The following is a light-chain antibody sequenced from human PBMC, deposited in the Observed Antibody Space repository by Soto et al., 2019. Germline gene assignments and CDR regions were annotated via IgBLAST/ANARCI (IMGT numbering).Light chain of an antibody. CDR3: QTWGTGIRV. Sequence: QLVLTQSPSASASLGASVKLTCTLSSVQSNYAIAWHQQQPEKGPRYLMKVNSDGSHRKGDGIPDRFSGSSSGAQRYLTISSLQSEDEADYYCQTWGTGIRVFGTGTKLTVL. CDR1: SVQSNYA. J-gene: IGLJ1*01. V-gene: IGLV4-69*01. CDR2: VNSDGSH.